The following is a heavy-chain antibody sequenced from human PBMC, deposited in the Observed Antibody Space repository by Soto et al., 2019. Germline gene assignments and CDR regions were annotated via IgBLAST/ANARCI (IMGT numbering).Heavy chain of an antibody. V-gene: IGHV3-23*01. CDR3: TKNYYFDS. Sequence: EVQLLESGGGLVQPGGSLRLSCAASGFTFSNYAMSWVRQAPGKALEWVSSINIVGGATNYADSVRGRFTMSRDDSRNTVFLQMSSLRDEDTAVYYCTKNYYFDSWGQGTLVTVSS. CDR2: INIVGGAT. J-gene: IGHJ4*02. CDR1: GFTFSNYA.